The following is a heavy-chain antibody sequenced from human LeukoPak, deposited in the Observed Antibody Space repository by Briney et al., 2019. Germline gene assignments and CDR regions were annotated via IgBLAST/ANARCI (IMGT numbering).Heavy chain of an antibody. CDR1: GYSFTSYW. CDR3: ARLALPINFGVVIYSDY. D-gene: IGHD3-3*01. J-gene: IGHJ4*02. V-gene: IGHV5-51*01. CDR2: IYPGHSDT. Sequence: GESLKISCQGSGYSFTSYWIGWVRQMPGKGLEWMGIIYPGHSDTRHSPSFQGQVTISADKYISTAYLQWSSLKAPDTAMYYCARLALPINFGVVIYSDYWGQGTLVTLYS.